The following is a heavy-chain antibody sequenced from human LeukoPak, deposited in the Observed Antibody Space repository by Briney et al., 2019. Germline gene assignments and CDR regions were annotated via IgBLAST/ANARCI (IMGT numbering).Heavy chain of an antibody. CDR1: GGSISSGDYY. CDR3: AREHEGYFDY. Sequence: SETLSPTCTVSGGSISSGDYYWSWIRQPPGQGLEWIGYIYYSGSTYYNPSLKSRVTISVDTSKNQFSLKLSSVTAADTAVYYCAREHEGYFDYWGQGTLVTVSS. V-gene: IGHV4-30-4*01. J-gene: IGHJ4*02. CDR2: IYYSGST.